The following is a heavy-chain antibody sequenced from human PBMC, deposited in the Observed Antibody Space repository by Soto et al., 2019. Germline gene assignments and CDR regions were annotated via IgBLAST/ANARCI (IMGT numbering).Heavy chain of an antibody. CDR2: INRDGIST. CDR1: GFIFSNCW. Sequence: GGSLRLSCVASGFIFSNCWMHWVRQAPGMGLVWVSHINRDGISTTYADSVKGRFTISRDNAKNTLYLQMNSLRAEDTAVYYCVRAIGHYGMDVWGRGTTVTVSS. D-gene: IGHD3-22*01. V-gene: IGHV3-74*01. CDR3: VRAIGHYGMDV. J-gene: IGHJ6*02.